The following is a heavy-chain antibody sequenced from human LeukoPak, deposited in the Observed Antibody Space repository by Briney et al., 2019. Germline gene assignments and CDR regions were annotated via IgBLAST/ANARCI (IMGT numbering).Heavy chain of an antibody. D-gene: IGHD6-19*01. J-gene: IGHJ5*02. CDR1: GGSVSSGSYY. V-gene: IGHV4-61*01. CDR2: IYYSGST. Sequence: KPSETLCLTCTVSGGSVSSGSYYWSWIRQPPGKGLEWIGYIYYSGSTNYNPSLKSRVTISVDTSKNQFSLKLSSVTAADTAVYYCAREVRVAGSRGFDPWGKGTLVTVSS. CDR3: AREVRVAGSRGFDP.